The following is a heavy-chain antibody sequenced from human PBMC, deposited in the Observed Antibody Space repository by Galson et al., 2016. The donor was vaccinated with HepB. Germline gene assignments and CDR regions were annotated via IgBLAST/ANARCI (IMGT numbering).Heavy chain of an antibody. CDR3: ARQTTFEVVPAANVFDI. CDR1: GGSISNSLYF. Sequence: SETLSLTCTVSGGSISNSLYFWAWIRQPPGKGLEWIGSIYYEESTYYNPSLESRVTVSVDTSNNQFSLQLSSVTAADAALYFCARQTTFEVVPAANVFDIWGRETMLTVSS. D-gene: IGHD2-2*01. CDR2: IYYEEST. V-gene: IGHV4-39*01. J-gene: IGHJ3*02.